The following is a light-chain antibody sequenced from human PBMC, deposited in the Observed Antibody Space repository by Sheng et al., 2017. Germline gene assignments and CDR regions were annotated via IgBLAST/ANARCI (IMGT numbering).Light chain of an antibody. CDR3: QQYGSSLWT. CDR2: GAS. V-gene: IGKV3-20*01. CDR1: ESISSY. J-gene: IGKJ1*01. Sequence: EIVVTQSPGTLSLSPGERATLSCRTSESISSYLAWYQLRPGQAPRLLIYGASNRATGFPDRFSGSGSGTDFTLTISRLEPEDFAVYYCQQYGSSLWTFGQGTKVEIK.